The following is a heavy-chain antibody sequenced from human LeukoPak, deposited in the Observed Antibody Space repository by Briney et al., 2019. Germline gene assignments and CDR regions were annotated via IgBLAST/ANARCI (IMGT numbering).Heavy chain of an antibody. J-gene: IGHJ5*02. Sequence: YPSETLSLTCTVSGGSISISSYYWSWIRQPPGKGLEWIGYIHYSGSTNYNPSLKSRVTISVDTSKNQFSLKLNSVTAADTAVYYCARVRPFIAVAGRSNWFDPWGQGTLVTVSS. CDR2: IHYSGST. V-gene: IGHV4-61*05. D-gene: IGHD6-19*01. CDR3: ARVRPFIAVAGRSNWFDP. CDR1: GGSISISSYY.